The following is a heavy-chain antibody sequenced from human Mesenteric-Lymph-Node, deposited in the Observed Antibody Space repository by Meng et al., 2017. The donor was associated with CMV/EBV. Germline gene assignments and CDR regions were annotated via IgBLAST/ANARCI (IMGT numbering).Heavy chain of an antibody. V-gene: IGHV4-59*11. CDR2: IYYTGST. D-gene: IGHD3-9*01. CDR3: ARRARYYYGMDV. CDR1: DDSINTHY. Sequence: GSLRLSCTVSDDSINTHYWNWIRQPPGKGPEWIGYIYYTGSTSYNPSLKSRVTVSLDTSKRQFSLKLTSVTAADTAVYYCARRARYYYGMDVWGQGTTVTVSS. J-gene: IGHJ6*02.